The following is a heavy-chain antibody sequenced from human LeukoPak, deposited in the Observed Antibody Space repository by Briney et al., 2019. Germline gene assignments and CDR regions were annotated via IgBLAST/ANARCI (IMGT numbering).Heavy chain of an antibody. J-gene: IGHJ3*02. V-gene: IGHV4-34*01. D-gene: IGHD3-22*01. CDR3: ARDLSSGPDDAFDI. CDR2: INHNGST. Sequence: SETLSLTCAVYGGSFSGYYWSWIRQPPGKGLEWIGEINHNGSTNYNPSLKSRVTMSVDTSKNQFSLKLSSVTAADTAVYYCARDLSSGPDDAFDIWGQGTMVTVSS. CDR1: GGSFSGYY.